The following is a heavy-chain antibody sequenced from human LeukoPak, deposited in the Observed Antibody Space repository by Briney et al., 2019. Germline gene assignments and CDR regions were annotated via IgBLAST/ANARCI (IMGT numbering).Heavy chain of an antibody. CDR2: IRYDGSNK. CDR1: GFTFSSYG. Sequence: GGSLRLSCAASGFTFSSYGMHWVRQAPGKGLEWVAFIRYDGSNKYYADSVKGRFTISRDNSKNTLYLQMNSLRAEDTAVYYCAKSRDKRYYYYGMDVWGQGTTVTVSS. J-gene: IGHJ6*02. CDR3: AKSRDKRYYYYGMDV. V-gene: IGHV3-30*02.